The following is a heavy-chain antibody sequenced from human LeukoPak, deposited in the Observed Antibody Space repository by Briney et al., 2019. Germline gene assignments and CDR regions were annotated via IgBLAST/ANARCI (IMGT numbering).Heavy chain of an antibody. D-gene: IGHD4-11*01. CDR2: IYSSGST. Sequence: DPSETLSLTCTVSGGSISTYYWNWIRQPPGKGLEWIGYIYSSGSTNYNPSLKSRVTISIDTSKNQFSLKLTSVTAADTAVYYCARGEALYSNYGFDYWGQGTLVTVSS. CDR3: ARGEALYSNYGFDY. V-gene: IGHV4-59*01. CDR1: GGSISTYY. J-gene: IGHJ4*02.